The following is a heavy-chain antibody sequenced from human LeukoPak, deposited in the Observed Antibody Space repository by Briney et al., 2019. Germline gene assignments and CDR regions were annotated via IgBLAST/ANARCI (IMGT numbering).Heavy chain of an antibody. Sequence: GGSLRLSCTASGFTFSNFAMNWVRQTPGKGLEWVSVISGSGSTYYADSVKGRFTISRDNSKNTLYLQMNSLRAEDTAVYYCARDRDIAAAGYYFGYWGQGTLVTVSS. CDR3: ARDRDIAAAGYYFGY. D-gene: IGHD6-13*01. CDR1: GFTFSNFA. J-gene: IGHJ4*02. V-gene: IGHV3-23*01. CDR2: ISGSGST.